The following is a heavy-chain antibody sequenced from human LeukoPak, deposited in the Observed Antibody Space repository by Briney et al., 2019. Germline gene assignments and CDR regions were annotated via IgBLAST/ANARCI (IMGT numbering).Heavy chain of an antibody. J-gene: IGHJ6*02. CDR1: GGSISSHY. CDR2: IYFTGST. V-gene: IGHV4-4*07. Sequence: SEALPLTCSVSGGSISSHYWSWIRQPAGKGLEWVGRIYFTGSTMYNPSLKSRLTMSVDTSKNQFSLNLGSVTAADTAVYYCARYVGYSSGWFYYYYYGMDIWGQGTTVTVSS. CDR3: ARYVGYSSGWFYYYYYGMDI. D-gene: IGHD6-19*01.